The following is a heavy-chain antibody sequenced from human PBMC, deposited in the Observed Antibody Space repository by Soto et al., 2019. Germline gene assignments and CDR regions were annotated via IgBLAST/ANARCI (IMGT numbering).Heavy chain of an antibody. CDR1: GFAFSSYW. D-gene: IGHD3-10*01. CDR3: ARDYYASGSHDH. J-gene: IGHJ4*02. V-gene: IGHV3-7*01. CDR2: IKQDGSEK. Sequence: EVQLVESGGGLVQPGGSLRLSCAASGFAFSSYWMTWVRQAPGEGLEWVGNIKQDGSEKYYGDSVKGRFSISRDNAKNSLYLQMNSLRAEDTAVYYCARDYYASGSHDHWGQGTLVTVSS.